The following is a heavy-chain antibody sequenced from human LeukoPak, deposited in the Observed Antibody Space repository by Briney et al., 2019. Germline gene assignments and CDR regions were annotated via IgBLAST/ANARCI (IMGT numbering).Heavy chain of an antibody. D-gene: IGHD6-6*01. CDR3: ARVEPLYSSSSGLLDY. CDR1: GYTFTSYY. Sequence: ASVKVSCKASGYTFTSYYMHWVRQAPGQGLEWMGIINPSGGSTSYAQKFQGRVTMTRDTSTSTVYMELSSLRSEDTVVYYCARVEPLYSSSSGLLDYWGQGTLVTVSS. V-gene: IGHV1-46*03. CDR2: INPSGGST. J-gene: IGHJ4*02.